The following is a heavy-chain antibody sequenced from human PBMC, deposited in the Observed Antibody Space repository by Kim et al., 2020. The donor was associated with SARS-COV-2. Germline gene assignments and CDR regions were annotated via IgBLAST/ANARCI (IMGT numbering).Heavy chain of an antibody. Sequence: SETLSLICTVSGTSITNYYWTWIRQSPGKGLEWVGNVYYSGASSYNPSLKSRVTMSIDAPKNHFSLKLDLVTAADTAVYYCASGSRSPGREEAGHFQHWGQGTLVSVSS. J-gene: IGHJ1*01. CDR1: GTSITNYY. V-gene: IGHV4-59*01. D-gene: IGHD6-13*01. CDR2: VYYSGAS. CDR3: ASGSRSPGREEAGHFQH.